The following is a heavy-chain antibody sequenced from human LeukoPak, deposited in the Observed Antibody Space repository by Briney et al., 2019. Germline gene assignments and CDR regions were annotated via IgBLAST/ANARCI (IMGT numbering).Heavy chain of an antibody. CDR3: AKRGYSSPYYYMDV. D-gene: IGHD6-13*01. Sequence: GGSLRLSCATSGFTFSSHAMHWVSQAPGKGLEWVAFIRHDGNTEYHSDSVKGRFTISRDNSENTLYLQMNSLRAEDTAVYYCAKRGYSSPYYYMDVWGKGTTVTVSS. CDR1: GFTFSSHA. J-gene: IGHJ6*03. V-gene: IGHV3-30*02. CDR2: IRHDGNTE.